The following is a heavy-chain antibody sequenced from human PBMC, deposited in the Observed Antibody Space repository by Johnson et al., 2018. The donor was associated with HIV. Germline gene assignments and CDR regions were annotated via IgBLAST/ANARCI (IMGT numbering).Heavy chain of an antibody. CDR2: MWYDGSNK. J-gene: IGHJ3*02. CDR3: ATELLRTEHDAFDI. Sequence: QVQLVESGGGLVQPGGSLRLSCAASGFTFSSYWMTWVRQAPGKGLAWVAVMWYDGSNKYYADSVKGRFTISRDNSKNTLYLQMNSLRAEDTAVYYCATELLRTEHDAFDIWGQGTMVTVSS. V-gene: IGHV3-33*08. D-gene: IGHD3-10*01. CDR1: GFTFSSYW.